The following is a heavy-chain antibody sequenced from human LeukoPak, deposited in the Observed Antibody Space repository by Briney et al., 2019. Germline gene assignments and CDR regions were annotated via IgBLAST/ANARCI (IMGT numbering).Heavy chain of an antibody. CDR2: ISGSGGST. V-gene: IGHV3-23*01. D-gene: IGHD6-13*01. CDR1: GFTFSSYA. CDR3: ASYSSSWYMFFDY. Sequence: GSLRLSCAASGFTFSSYAMSWVRQAPGRGLEWVSAISGSGGSTYYADSVKGRFTISRDNSKNTLYLQMNSPRAEDTAVYYCASYSSSWYMFFDYWGQGTLVTVS. J-gene: IGHJ4*02.